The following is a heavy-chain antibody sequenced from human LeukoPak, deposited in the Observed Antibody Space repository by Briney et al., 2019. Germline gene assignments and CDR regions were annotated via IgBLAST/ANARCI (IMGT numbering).Heavy chain of an antibody. V-gene: IGHV3-23*01. CDR1: GFTFSNFA. CDR3: AKGSSSSRPYYFDY. J-gene: IGHJ4*02. D-gene: IGHD6-6*01. Sequence: GGSLRLSCSASGFTFSNFAMNWVRQTPGRGLEWVSGISGSGGSTYYADSVKGRFTISRDNSKNTLYLQMNSLRAEDTAMYYCAKGSSSSRPYYFDYWGQGILVTVSS. CDR2: ISGSGGST.